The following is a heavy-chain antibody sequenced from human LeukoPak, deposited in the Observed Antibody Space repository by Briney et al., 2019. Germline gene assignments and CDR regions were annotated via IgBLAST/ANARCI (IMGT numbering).Heavy chain of an antibody. CDR3: ARARYDFWSGYEYYFDY. D-gene: IGHD3-3*01. CDR1: SGSISSYY. CDR2: IYYSGST. J-gene: IGHJ4*02. Sequence: SETLSLTCTVSSGSISSYYWSWIRQPPGKGLEWIGYIYYSGSTNYNPSLKSRVTISVDTSKNQFSLKLGSVTAADTAVYYCARARYDFWSGYEYYFDYWGQGTLVTVSS. V-gene: IGHV4-59*01.